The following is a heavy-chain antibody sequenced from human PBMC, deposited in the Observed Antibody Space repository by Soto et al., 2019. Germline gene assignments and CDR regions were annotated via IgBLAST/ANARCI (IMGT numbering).Heavy chain of an antibody. J-gene: IGHJ6*02. CDR3: ARLYYDFCSGYYGAYYYYGMDV. V-gene: IGHV1-69*06. Sequence: QVQLVQSGAEVKKPGSSVKVSCKASGGTFSSYAISWVRQAPGQGLEWMGGIIPIFGTANYAEMFQGRVTITADKSTSTAYLELSSLRYEDTAVYYCARLYYDFCSGYYGAYYYYGMDVWGQGPTVTVPS. D-gene: IGHD3-3*01. CDR1: GGTFSSYA. CDR2: IIPIFGTA.